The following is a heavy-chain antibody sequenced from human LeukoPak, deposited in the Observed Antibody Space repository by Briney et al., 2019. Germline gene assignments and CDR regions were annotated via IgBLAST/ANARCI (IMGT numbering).Heavy chain of an antibody. CDR2: ISSGGDTK. CDR1: EFVFSDYY. V-gene: IGHV3-11*01. D-gene: IGHD3-10*01. CDR3: AREMGGDYGSGTFFDL. J-gene: IGHJ4*02. Sequence: GGSLRLSCAASEFVFSDYYMSWVRQAPGKGLEWVSYISSGGDTKYYADSVKGRFTISRDNAKNSLYLQMNNLRADDTAVYYCAREMGGDYGSGTFFDLWGQGNMVTVSS.